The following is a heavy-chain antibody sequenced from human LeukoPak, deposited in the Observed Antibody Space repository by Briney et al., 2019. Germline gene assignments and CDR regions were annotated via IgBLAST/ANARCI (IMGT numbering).Heavy chain of an antibody. J-gene: IGHJ4*02. V-gene: IGHV1-58*02. CDR1: GFTFTRSA. CDR2: IAVGSGNT. D-gene: IGHD2-21*01. CDR3: AADSRYCDGDCYDY. Sequence: SVKVSCKASGFTFTRSAIQWVRQARGQRLERIGWIAVGSGNTNYAQKFQERVTITRDMSTSTAYMELSSLRSEDTAVYYCAADSRYCDGDCYDYWGQGTLVTVSS.